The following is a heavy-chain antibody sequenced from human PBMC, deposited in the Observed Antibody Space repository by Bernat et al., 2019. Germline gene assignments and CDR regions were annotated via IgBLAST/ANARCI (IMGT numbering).Heavy chain of an antibody. Sequence: QVQLVESGGGVVQPGRSLRLSCAASGFTFSNYGMHWVRQAPGKGLEWVAVIWYGGSNKYYADSVKGRFTISRDNSKNTLYLQMNSLRAEDTAVYYCARVSLYGAPASAMDVWGQGTTVTVSS. D-gene: IGHD4-17*01. V-gene: IGHV3-33*01. CDR2: IWYGGSNK. CDR1: GFTFSNYG. J-gene: IGHJ6*02. CDR3: ARVSLYGAPASAMDV.